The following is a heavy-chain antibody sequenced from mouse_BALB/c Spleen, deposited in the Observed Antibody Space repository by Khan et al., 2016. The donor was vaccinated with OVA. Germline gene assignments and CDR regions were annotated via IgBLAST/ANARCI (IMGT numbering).Heavy chain of an antibody. Sequence: QIQLVQSGPELKKPGETVKISCKASGYTFTDYGMNWVKQAPGKGLKWMGWINANTGEPTYAEELKGRFAFSLETSASTAYLQINNLKNEDTATYFCARGNYYGSNSWFAYWGQGTLVTVSA. V-gene: IGHV9-3*02. D-gene: IGHD1-1*01. J-gene: IGHJ3*01. CDR2: INANTGEP. CDR3: ARGNYYGSNSWFAY. CDR1: GYTFTDYG.